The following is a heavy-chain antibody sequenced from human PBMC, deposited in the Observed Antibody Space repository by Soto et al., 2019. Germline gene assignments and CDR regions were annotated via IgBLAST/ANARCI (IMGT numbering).Heavy chain of an antibody. CDR3: VRDRDWAFDI. D-gene: IGHD3-9*01. CDR1: GYALRDYS. Sequence: QPGGSLRLSCAASGYALRDYSMNWVRQAPGKGLEWVSYTGTRRKYTFYADSVRSRLTISRDDARNSVYLQLNSLRDEDTAVYYCVRDRDWAFDIWGQGTMVTVSS. CDR2: TGTRRKYT. J-gene: IGHJ3*02. V-gene: IGHV3-48*02.